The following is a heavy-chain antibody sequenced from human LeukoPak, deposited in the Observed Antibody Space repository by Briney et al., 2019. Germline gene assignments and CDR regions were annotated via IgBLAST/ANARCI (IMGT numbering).Heavy chain of an antibody. D-gene: IGHD6-19*01. CDR1: GGSISSYY. V-gene: IGHV4-59*01. CDR2: IYYTGST. J-gene: IGHJ5*02. CDR3: ATIAVASDWFDP. Sequence: PSETLSLTCTVSGGSISSYYWSWIRQPPGKGLEWIAYIYYTGSTTYNPSLKSRVTISVDTSKNQFSLNLSSLTAADTAVYYCATIAVASDWFDPWGQGTLATVSS.